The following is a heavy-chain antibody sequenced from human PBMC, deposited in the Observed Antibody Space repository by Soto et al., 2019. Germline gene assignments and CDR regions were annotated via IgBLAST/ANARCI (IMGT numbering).Heavy chain of an antibody. CDR2: IYNNGDT. J-gene: IGHJ4*02. Sequence: QLRLEESGSRLVKTSQTVSLTCAVSGGSLSRGTDSWSWIRQPPGKALEWIGFIYNNGDTYYNPSLKSRVTISVDRSKNQFSLKLSSVTAADTAVDYCARDYRTSAGRHFDYWGQGILVTVSS. CDR3: ARDYRTSAGRHFDY. CDR1: GGSLSRGTDS. V-gene: IGHV4-30-2*01. D-gene: IGHD3-16*02.